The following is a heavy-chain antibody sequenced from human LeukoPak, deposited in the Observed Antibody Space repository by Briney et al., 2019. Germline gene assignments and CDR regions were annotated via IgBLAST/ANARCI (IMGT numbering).Heavy chain of an antibody. D-gene: IGHD1-7*01. V-gene: IGHV3-21*01. J-gene: IGHJ6*02. Sequence: PGGSLRLSCAASGFTFRSYSMNWVRQAPGKGLEWVSSISSSSSYIYYADSVKGRFTISRDNAKNSLYLQMNSLRAEDTAVYYCASFNWNYGYYGMDVWGQGTTVTVSS. CDR1: GFTFRSYS. CDR2: ISSSSSYI. CDR3: ASFNWNYGYYGMDV.